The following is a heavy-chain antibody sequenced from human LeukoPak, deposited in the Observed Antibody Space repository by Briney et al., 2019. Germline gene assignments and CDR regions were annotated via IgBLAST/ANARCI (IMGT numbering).Heavy chain of an antibody. J-gene: IGHJ4*02. CDR3: AREEVVDGYKFLDY. CDR1: GGSISSYY. CDR2: IYYSGST. Sequence: SETLSLTCPVSGGSISSYYWSWIRQPPGKGLEWIGYIYYSGSTNYNPSLKSRVTISVDTSKNQFSLKLSSVTAADTAVYYCAREEVVDGYKFLDYWGQGTLVTVSS. V-gene: IGHV4-59*01. D-gene: IGHD5-24*01.